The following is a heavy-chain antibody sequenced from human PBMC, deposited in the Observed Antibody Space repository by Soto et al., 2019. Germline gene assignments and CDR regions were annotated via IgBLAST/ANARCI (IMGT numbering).Heavy chain of an antibody. Sequence: SETLSLTCTVSGGSISSYYWSWIRQPPGKGLEWIGYIYYSGSTNYNPSLKSRVTISVDTSKNQFSLKLSSVTAADTAVYYCGRVKWLRPLYYYYYYMDVWGKGTTVTVSS. D-gene: IGHD5-12*01. CDR3: GRVKWLRPLYYYYYYMDV. V-gene: IGHV4-59*01. J-gene: IGHJ6*03. CDR1: GGSISSYY. CDR2: IYYSGST.